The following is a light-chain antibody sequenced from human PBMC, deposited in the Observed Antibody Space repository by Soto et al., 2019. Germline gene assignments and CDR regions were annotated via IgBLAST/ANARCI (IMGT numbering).Light chain of an antibody. J-gene: IGLJ1*01. CDR1: KSDIGVYNY. V-gene: IGLV2-14*01. Sequence: QSVLTQPPSASGSPGQSVTISCTGTKSDIGVYNYVSWYQQHPGKAPKLMIYEVSNRPSGVSNRFSGAKSGNTASLTISGLQVEDEADYYCYSYTSSTNYVFGAGTKVTVL. CDR2: EVS. CDR3: YSYTSSTNYV.